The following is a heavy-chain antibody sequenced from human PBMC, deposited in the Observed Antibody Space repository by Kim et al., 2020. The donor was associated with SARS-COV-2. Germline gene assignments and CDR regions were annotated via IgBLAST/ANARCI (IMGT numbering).Heavy chain of an antibody. J-gene: IGHJ6*02. V-gene: IGHV3-33*01. CDR3: ARVLNPLDYGGNRPSYYYYGMDV. CDR1: GFTFSSYG. Sequence: GGSLRLSCAASGFTFSSYGMHWVRQAPGKGLEWVAVIWYDGSNKYYADSVKGRFTISRDNSKNTLYLQMNSLRAEDTAVYYCARVLNPLDYGGNRPSYYYYGMDVWGQGTTVTVSS. D-gene: IGHD4-17*01. CDR2: IWYDGSNK.